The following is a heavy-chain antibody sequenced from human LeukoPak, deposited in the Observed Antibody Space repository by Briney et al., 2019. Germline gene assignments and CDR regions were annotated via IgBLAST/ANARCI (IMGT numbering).Heavy chain of an antibody. V-gene: IGHV1-2*02. D-gene: IGHD1-26*01. CDR2: INPNSGGT. Sequence: ASVKVSCKASGYTFTGYYMHWVRQAPGQGLEWMGWINPNSGGTNYAQKFQGRVTMTRDTSISTAYMELSRLRSDDTAVYYCARDGAVEVGATPIDYWGQGTLVTVSS. CDR3: ARDGAVEVGATPIDY. CDR1: GYTFTGYY. J-gene: IGHJ4*02.